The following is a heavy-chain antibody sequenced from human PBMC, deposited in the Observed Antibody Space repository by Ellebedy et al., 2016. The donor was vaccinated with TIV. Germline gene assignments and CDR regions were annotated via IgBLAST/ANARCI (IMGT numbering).Heavy chain of an antibody. CDR2: IYPGDSDT. D-gene: IGHD2-15*01. V-gene: IGHV5-51*01. CDR3: ARVTRDCSGGSCYLIGFDP. Sequence: GGSLRLSCKGSGYSFTSYWIGWVRQMPGKGLEWMGIIYPGDSDTRYSPSFQGQVTISADKSISTAYLQWSSLKASDTAMYYCARVTRDCSGGSCYLIGFDPWGQGTLVTVSS. J-gene: IGHJ5*02. CDR1: GYSFTSYW.